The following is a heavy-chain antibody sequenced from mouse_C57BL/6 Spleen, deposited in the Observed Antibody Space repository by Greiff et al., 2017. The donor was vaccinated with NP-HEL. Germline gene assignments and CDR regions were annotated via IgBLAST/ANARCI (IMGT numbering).Heavy chain of an antibody. D-gene: IGHD2-4*01. V-gene: IGHV3-6*01. CDR2: ISYDGSN. CDR3: ARDQGARITAMDY. Sequence: EVKLMESGPGLVKPSQSLSLTCSVTGYSITSGYYWNWIRQFPGNKLEWMGYISYDGSNNYNPSLKNRISITRDTSKNQFFLKLNSVTTEDTATYYCARDQGARITAMDYWGQGTSVTVSS. J-gene: IGHJ4*01. CDR1: GYSITSGYY.